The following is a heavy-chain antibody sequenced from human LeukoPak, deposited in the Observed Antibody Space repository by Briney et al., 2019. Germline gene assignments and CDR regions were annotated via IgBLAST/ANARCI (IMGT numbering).Heavy chain of an antibody. CDR1: GFTVSSNY. D-gene: IGHD3-3*02. V-gene: IGHV3-53*01. CDR3: ARARQLYKHNWFDP. Sequence: GGSLRLSCAASGFTVSSNYMSWVRQAPGKGLEWVSVIYSGGSTYYADSVKGRFTISRDNAKNSLYLQMNSLRAEDTAVYYCARARQLYKHNWFDPWGQGTLVTVSS. CDR2: IYSGGST. J-gene: IGHJ5*02.